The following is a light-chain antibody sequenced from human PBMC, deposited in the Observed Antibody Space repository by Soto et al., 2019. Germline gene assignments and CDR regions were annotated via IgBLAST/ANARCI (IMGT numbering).Light chain of an antibody. V-gene: IGKV3-20*01. CDR1: QSVSSHY. J-gene: IGKJ4*01. Sequence: PGERATLSCRASQSVSSHYLAWYQQKPGQAPRLLIYGASTRATGIPDRFSGSGSGTDFTLTITRLEPEDFAVYSCQQYGSSPTFGGGTKVDNK. CDR3: QQYGSSPT. CDR2: GAS.